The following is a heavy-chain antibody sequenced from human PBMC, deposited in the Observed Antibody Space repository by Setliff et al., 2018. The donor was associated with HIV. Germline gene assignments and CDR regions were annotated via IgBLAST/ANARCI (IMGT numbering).Heavy chain of an antibody. J-gene: IGHJ3*02. CDR3: AKDRYRSGGGCFSGNGFDI. V-gene: IGHV3-33*06. CDR2: VYHDANNK. CDR1: GFTLSTYV. Sequence: PGGSLRLSCAASGFTLSTYVMHWVRQAPGKGLEWVAVVYHDANNKYYADSVRGRFTISRDNSNNTLFLQMNNVRAEDTAVYYCAKDRYRSGGGCFSGNGFDIWGQGTMVTVSS. D-gene: IGHD2-15*01.